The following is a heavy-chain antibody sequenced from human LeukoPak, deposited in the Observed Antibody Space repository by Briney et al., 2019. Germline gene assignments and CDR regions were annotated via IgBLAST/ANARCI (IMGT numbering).Heavy chain of an antibody. CDR2: ISPNNGNT. CDR1: GYTFTSYG. D-gene: IGHD3-3*01. V-gene: IGHV1-18*01. J-gene: IGHJ5*02. CDR3: ARVVSGSGYYSGSWFDP. Sequence: ASVKVSCKASGYTFTSYGITWVRQAPGQGLEWMGWISPNNGNTNYAQRLQGRVTMTTDTPTTTVYMELRSLRSDDTAVYYCARVVSGSGYYSGSWFDPWGQGTLVTVSS.